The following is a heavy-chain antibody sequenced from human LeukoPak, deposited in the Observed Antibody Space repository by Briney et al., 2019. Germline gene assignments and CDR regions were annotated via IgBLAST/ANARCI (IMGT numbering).Heavy chain of an antibody. V-gene: IGHV3-23*01. CDR3: ARDRVTMVRGAEDAFDI. Sequence: PGGSLRLSCAASGFTFSSSAMAWVRHAPGKGLGWVSTISYSGSGTYYADSVKGRFTISRDNSENTVYLQMNSLRAEDTAVYYCARDRVTMVRGAEDAFDIWGQGTVVTVSS. J-gene: IGHJ3*02. CDR2: ISYSGSGT. D-gene: IGHD3-10*01. CDR1: GFTFSSSA.